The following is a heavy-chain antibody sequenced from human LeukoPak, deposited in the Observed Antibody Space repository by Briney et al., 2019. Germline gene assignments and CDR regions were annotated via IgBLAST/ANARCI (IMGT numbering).Heavy chain of an antibody. CDR3: ARVWGYYYDSSGYSDFDY. J-gene: IGHJ4*02. D-gene: IGHD3-22*01. V-gene: IGHV1-18*01. Sequence: ASVKVSCKASGNTFSTTYGFSWVRQAPGQGLGWMGWISAYNGNTNYARKLQGRVTMTTDTSTSTAYMELRSLRSDDTAVYYCARVWGYYYDSSGYSDFDYWGQGTLVTVSS. CDR2: ISAYNGNT. CDR1: GNTFSTTYG.